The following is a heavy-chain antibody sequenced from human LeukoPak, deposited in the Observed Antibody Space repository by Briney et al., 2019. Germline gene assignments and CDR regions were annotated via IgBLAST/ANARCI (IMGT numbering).Heavy chain of an antibody. V-gene: IGHV4-4*07. D-gene: IGHD2-2*02. Sequence: SDTLSLTCDVSGGSVSNNHWSWIRLAAGKGLDWLGRIHSSGSTRYNPSLKSRVTLSIDTSKNEFALKPSSMTAADTAVYYCAREARRYCTSTTCYMDFFFDYWGQGTLVTVSS. CDR3: AREARRYCTSTTCYMDFFFDY. CDR1: GGSVSNNH. CDR2: IHSSGST. J-gene: IGHJ4*01.